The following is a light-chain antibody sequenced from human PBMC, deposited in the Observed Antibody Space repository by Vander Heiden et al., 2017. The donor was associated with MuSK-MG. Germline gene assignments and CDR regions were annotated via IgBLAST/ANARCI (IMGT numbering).Light chain of an antibody. Sequence: DIQITQSPSSLSASVGDRVTITCRASQTITRYLNWYQQKPGKAPNLLIYGASNLQSGVPSRFSGGGSGTDFTLTIRSLQPEDFATYYCQQSYSTPLTFGGGTKVQI. CDR3: QQSYSTPLT. V-gene: IGKV1-39*01. J-gene: IGKJ4*01. CDR2: GAS. CDR1: QTITRY.